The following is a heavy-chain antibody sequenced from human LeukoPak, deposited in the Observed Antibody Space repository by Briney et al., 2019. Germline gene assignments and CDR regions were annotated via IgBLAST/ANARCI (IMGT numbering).Heavy chain of an antibody. J-gene: IGHJ4*02. CDR2: ISGSGGST. V-gene: IGHV3-23*01. D-gene: IGHD6-19*01. CDR1: GFTFYNYA. Sequence: GGSLRLSCAASGFTFYNYAMSWVRQAPGKGLEWVSAISGSGGSTYYADSVKGRFTISRDKSKNTLYLQMNSLRAEDTAVYYCAKGLAVAGHFDYWGQGTLVTVSS. CDR3: AKGLAVAGHFDY.